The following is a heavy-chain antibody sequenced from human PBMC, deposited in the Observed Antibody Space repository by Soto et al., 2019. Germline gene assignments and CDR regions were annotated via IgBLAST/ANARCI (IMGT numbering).Heavy chain of an antibody. CDR1: GGTFSSYA. CDR2: IIPIFGTA. V-gene: IGHV1-69*06. D-gene: IGHD6-19*01. J-gene: IGHJ6*02. Sequence: QVQLVQSGAEVKKPGSSVKVSCKASGGTFSSYAISWVRQAPGQGLEWMGGIIPIFGTANYAQKFQGRVTITADKSTSTAYMELSSLRSEDTDVYYCARDSGKQWLGRDYYGMDVWGQGTTVTVSS. CDR3: ARDSGKQWLGRDYYGMDV.